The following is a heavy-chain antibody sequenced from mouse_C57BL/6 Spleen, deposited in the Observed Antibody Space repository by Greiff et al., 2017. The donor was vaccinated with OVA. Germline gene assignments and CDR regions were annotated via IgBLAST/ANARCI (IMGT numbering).Heavy chain of an antibody. Sequence: QVQLQQPGAELVKPGASVKLSCKASGYTFTSYWMQWVKQRPGQGLEWIGEIDPSDSYTNYNQKFKGKATLTVDTSSSTAYMQLSSLTSEDSAVYYCARKGDSITTVYFDYWGQGTTLTVSS. J-gene: IGHJ2*01. D-gene: IGHD1-1*01. CDR3: ARKGDSITTVYFDY. CDR1: GYTFTSYW. V-gene: IGHV1-50*01. CDR2: IDPSDSYT.